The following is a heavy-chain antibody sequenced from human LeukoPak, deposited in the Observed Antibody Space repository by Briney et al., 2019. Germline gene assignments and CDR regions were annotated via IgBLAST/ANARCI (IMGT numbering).Heavy chain of an antibody. V-gene: IGHV4-4*07. Sequence: PWETLSLTCSVSGGSISSYHWSWIRQPAGKGLEWIGRIYTTETSNYNPSLKSRVTMSVDTSKNQFSLKLSSVTAADTAVYYCARGRPDDYFYYYMDVWGKGTTVTVSS. CDR1: GGSISSYH. CDR2: IYTTETS. J-gene: IGHJ6*03. CDR3: ARGRPDDYFYYYMDV. D-gene: IGHD1-14*01.